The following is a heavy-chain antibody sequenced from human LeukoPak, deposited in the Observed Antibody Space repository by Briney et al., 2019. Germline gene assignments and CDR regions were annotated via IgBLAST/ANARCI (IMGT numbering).Heavy chain of an antibody. CDR1: GGSFSGYY. Sequence: PSETLSLTCAVYGGSFSGYYWSWVRQPPGKGLEWIGEIYHSGSTNYKPSLKSRVTISVDKSKNQFSLKLSSVTAADTAVYYCAGAYCGGDCYSGRTFDIWGQGTMVTVSS. CDR2: IYHSGST. CDR3: AGAYCGGDCYSGRTFDI. D-gene: IGHD2-21*02. V-gene: IGHV4-34*01. J-gene: IGHJ3*02.